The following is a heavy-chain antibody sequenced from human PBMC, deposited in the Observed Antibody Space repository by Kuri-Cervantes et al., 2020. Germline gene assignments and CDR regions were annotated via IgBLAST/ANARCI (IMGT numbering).Heavy chain of an antibody. D-gene: IGHD5-18*01. V-gene: IGHV4-39*01. Sequence: SETLSLTCTVSGGSISSSSYYWGWIRQPPGKGLEWIGSIYYSGSTYYNPSLKSRVTISVDTSKNQFSLKLSSVTAADTAVYYCARLPNSYGGYYYGMDVWGQGTTVTVSS. CDR3: ARLPNSYGGYYYGMDV. CDR1: GGSISSSSYY. CDR2: IYYSGST. J-gene: IGHJ6*02.